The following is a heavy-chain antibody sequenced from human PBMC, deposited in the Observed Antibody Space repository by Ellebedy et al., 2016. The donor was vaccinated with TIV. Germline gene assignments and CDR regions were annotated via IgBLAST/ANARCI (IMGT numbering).Heavy chain of an antibody. CDR3: ARVLLGVYYFDY. Sequence: GESLKISCAASGFTFSSYAMSWVRQAPGKGLEWVSAISGNGAITYYADSVKGRFTTSRDNSKNTLYLQMNSLRAEDTAVYYCARVLLGVYYFDYWGQGALVTVSS. CDR1: GFTFSSYA. J-gene: IGHJ4*02. D-gene: IGHD3-10*01. CDR2: ISGNGAIT. V-gene: IGHV3-23*01.